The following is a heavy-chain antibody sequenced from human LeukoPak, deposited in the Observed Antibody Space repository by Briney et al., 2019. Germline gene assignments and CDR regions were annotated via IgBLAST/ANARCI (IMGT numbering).Heavy chain of an antibody. D-gene: IGHD6-6*01. Sequence: QPGGSLGLSCAASGFTFSSYWMTWVRQAPGKGPEWVANIKEDGSQKYYVDSVRGRFTISRDNAKNSLFLQMNSLRAEDTAVYYCARRGGSSSRRSPVDYWGQGTLVTVSS. J-gene: IGHJ4*02. CDR3: ARRGGSSSRRSPVDY. CDR1: GFTFSSYW. V-gene: IGHV3-7*01. CDR2: IKEDGSQK.